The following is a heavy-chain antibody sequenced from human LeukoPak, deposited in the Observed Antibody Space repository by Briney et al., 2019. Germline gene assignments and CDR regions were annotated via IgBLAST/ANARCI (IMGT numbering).Heavy chain of an antibody. CDR1: GYTFTGYY. CDR3: ALYYDILPSWSYWFDP. V-gene: IGHV1-2*02. D-gene: IGHD3-9*01. CDR2: INPNSGGT. Sequence: ASVKVSCKASGYTFTGYYMHWVRQAPGQGLEWMGWINPNSGGTNYAQKFRGRVTMTRDTSISTAYMELSRLRSDDTAVYYCALYYDILPSWSYWFDPWGQGTLVTVSS. J-gene: IGHJ5*02.